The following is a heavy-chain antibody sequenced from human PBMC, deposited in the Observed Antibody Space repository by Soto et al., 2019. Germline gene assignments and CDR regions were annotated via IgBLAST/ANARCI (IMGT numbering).Heavy chain of an antibody. D-gene: IGHD2-21*01. Sequence: GASVEASCKASGYAFTSYGISWVRQAPGQGLEWMGWISAYNGNTNYAQKLQGRVTMTTDTSTSTAYMELRSLRSDDTAVYYCAAMIVVVIARDDAFDIWGQGTMVTVSS. V-gene: IGHV1-18*01. CDR3: AAMIVVVIARDDAFDI. CDR1: GYAFTSYG. CDR2: ISAYNGNT. J-gene: IGHJ3*02.